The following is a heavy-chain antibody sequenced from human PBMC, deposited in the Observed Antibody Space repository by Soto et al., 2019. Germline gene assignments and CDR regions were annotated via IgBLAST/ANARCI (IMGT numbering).Heavy chain of an antibody. V-gene: IGHV3-30-3*01. CDR2: ISYDGSNK. CDR1: GFTFSSYA. Sequence: QVQLVESGGGVVQPGRSLRLSCAASGFTFSSYAMHWVRQAPGKGLEWVAVISYDGSNKYYADSVKGRFTISRDNSKNTLYLQRISLRAEDTAVYYCARDIGDGYNYYYGMDFWGQGTTVTVSS. D-gene: IGHD3-16*02. J-gene: IGHJ6*02. CDR3: ARDIGDGYNYYYGMDF.